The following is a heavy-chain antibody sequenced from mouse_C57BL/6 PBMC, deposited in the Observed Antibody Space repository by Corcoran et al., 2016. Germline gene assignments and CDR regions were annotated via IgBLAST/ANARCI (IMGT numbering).Heavy chain of an antibody. V-gene: IGHV3-6*01. D-gene: IGHD2-3*01. CDR1: GYSITSGYY. Sequence: DVQLQESGPGLVKPSQSLSLTCSVTGYSITSGYYWNWIRQFPGNKLEWMGYISYDGSNNYNPSLKNRISITRDTSKNQFFLKLNSVTTEDTATYYCARQRDDYYAMDYWCQGTSVTVSS. CDR2: ISYDGSN. CDR3: ARQRDDYYAMDY. J-gene: IGHJ4*01.